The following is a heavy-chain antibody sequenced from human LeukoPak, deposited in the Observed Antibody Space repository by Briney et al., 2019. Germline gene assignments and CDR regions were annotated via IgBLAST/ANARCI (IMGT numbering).Heavy chain of an antibody. J-gene: IGHJ4*02. CDR1: GYTFTGYY. CDR2: INPNSGGT. CDR3: ARGRDSMVRGVIDIY. D-gene: IGHD3-10*01. V-gene: IGHV1-2*02. Sequence: ASVKVSCKASGYTFTGYYMHWVRQAPGQGLEWMGWINPNSGGTNYAQKFQGRVTMTRDTSISTAYMELSRLRSDDTAVYYCARGRDSMVRGVIDIYWGQGTLVTVSS.